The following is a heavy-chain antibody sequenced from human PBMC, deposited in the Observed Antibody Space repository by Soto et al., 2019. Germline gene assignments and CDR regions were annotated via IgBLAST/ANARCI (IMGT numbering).Heavy chain of an antibody. CDR2: ISYDGSHK. Sequence: GGSLRLSCAGSGFTFSNYGLHWVRQAPGKGLEWVAVISYDGSHKYYADSVKGRFTISRDNSNNMLYLQMDSLRAEDTAVYCCGRDGARRYCGRSSYHPARAYWGEGALVTVSS. CDR1: GFTFSNYG. D-gene: IGHD2-15*01. V-gene: IGHV3-30*03. CDR3: GRDGARRYCGRSSYHPARAY. J-gene: IGHJ4*02.